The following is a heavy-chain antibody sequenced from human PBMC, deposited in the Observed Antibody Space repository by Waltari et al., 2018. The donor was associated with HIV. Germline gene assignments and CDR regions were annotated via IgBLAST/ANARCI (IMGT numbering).Heavy chain of an antibody. CDR1: GGSYSSGSYY. J-gene: IGHJ5*02. CDR3: ARAYYDFWSGTGSSGNWFDP. D-gene: IGHD3-3*01. V-gene: IGHV4-61*02. Sequence: QVQLQESGPGLVKPSQTLSLTCTVPGGSYSSGSYYRSCVRQPAGKGLELIGRIYTSGSTNYNPSLKSRVTISVDTSKNQFSLKLRSVTAADTAVYYCARAYYDFWSGTGSSGNWFDPWGQGTLVTVSS. CDR2: IYTSGST.